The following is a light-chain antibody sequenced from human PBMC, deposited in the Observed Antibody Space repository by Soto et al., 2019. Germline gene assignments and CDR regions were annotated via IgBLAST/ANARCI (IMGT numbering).Light chain of an antibody. CDR2: KAS. CDR3: QQYNSFPYT. J-gene: IGKJ2*01. V-gene: IGKV1-5*03. CDR1: QSIRSW. Sequence: DIQLTQSPSTLSACVGDRVTITCRASQSIRSWLAWYQQKPGKAPKLLIYKASSLESGVPSRFRGSGSGTEFTLTISSLQPDDFATYYCQQYNSFPYTFGQGTKVDIK.